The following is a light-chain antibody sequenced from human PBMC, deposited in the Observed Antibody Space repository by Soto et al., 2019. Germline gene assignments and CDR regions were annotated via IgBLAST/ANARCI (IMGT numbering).Light chain of an antibody. CDR2: AAS. J-gene: IGKJ1*01. CDR1: QGIRSN. V-gene: IGKV1-6*01. Sequence: AIQMTQSPSSLSASVGDRVTITCRASQGIRSNLGWFQQKPGKAPKVLIFAASNLFNGVPSRFSGSGSGTDFTLTIISVQPEDLATYYCLQDYDYPWTFGQGTKVEIK. CDR3: LQDYDYPWT.